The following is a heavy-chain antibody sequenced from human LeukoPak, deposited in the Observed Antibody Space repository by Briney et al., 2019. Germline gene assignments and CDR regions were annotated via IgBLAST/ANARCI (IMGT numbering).Heavy chain of an antibody. D-gene: IGHD3-22*01. CDR2: FYYTGTT. Sequence: PSETLSLTCTVSGGSISSDCCYWGWIRQPPGKGPEWIGGFYYTGTTYYSPSLKSRITISANTSKNQFSLRLSSVTAADTAVYYCAKHVITDGSGYYYLDSWGQGTLVTVSS. CDR1: GGSISSDCCY. V-gene: IGHV4-39*01. J-gene: IGHJ4*02. CDR3: AKHVITDGSGYYYLDS.